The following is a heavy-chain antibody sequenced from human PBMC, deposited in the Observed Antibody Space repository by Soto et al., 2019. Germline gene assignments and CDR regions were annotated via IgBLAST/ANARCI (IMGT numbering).Heavy chain of an antibody. CDR2: ISYDGSNK. CDR3: AKGDIIAVAGTLDY. J-gene: IGHJ4*02. V-gene: IGHV3-30*18. Sequence: GGSLRLSCAASGFTFSSYGMHWVRQAPGKGLEWVAVISYDGSNKYYADSVKGRFTISRDNSKNTLYLQMNSLRAEDTVVYYCAKGDIIAVAGTLDYWGQGTLVTVSS. CDR1: GFTFSSYG. D-gene: IGHD6-19*01.